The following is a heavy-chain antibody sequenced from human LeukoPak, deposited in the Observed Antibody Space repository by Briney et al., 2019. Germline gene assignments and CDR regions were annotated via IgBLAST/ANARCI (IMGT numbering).Heavy chain of an antibody. CDR3: ASPVATDAFDI. CDR2: IYSGGST. J-gene: IGHJ3*02. Sequence: PGGSLRLSCAASGFTVSSNYMSWVRQAPGKGLEWVSVIYSGGSTYYADSVKGRFTISRDNSKNTLYLQMNSLRAEDTAVYYCASPVATDAFDIWGRGTMVTVSS. D-gene: IGHD5-12*01. CDR1: GFTVSSNY. V-gene: IGHV3-53*01.